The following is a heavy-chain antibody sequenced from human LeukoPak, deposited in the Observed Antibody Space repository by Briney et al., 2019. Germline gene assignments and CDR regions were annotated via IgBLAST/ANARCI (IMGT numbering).Heavy chain of an antibody. CDR2: ISGSGGST. Sequence: PGGSLRLSCAASGFTFSSYAMSWVRQAPGKGLEWVSAISGSGGSTYYADSVKGRFTISRDNAKNSLYLQMNSLRAEDTAVYYCARGSVGDGYWGQGTLVTVSS. V-gene: IGHV3-23*01. CDR3: ARGSVGDGY. D-gene: IGHD4-17*01. J-gene: IGHJ4*02. CDR1: GFTFSSYA.